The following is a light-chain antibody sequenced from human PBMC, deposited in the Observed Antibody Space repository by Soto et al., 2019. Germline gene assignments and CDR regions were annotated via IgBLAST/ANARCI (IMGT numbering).Light chain of an antibody. CDR2: GSY. J-gene: IGKJ1*01. CDR3: QKYNSWPRT. CDR1: QSVNSN. V-gene: IGKV3-15*01. Sequence: EIVMTQSPATLSVSPGERDTVSCRASQSVNSNLAWYQQKPGQAPRLIIYGSYSRATGIQARFSGSGSGTEFTLTITSLQSEDFAVYYCQKYNSWPRTFGQGTKVDI.